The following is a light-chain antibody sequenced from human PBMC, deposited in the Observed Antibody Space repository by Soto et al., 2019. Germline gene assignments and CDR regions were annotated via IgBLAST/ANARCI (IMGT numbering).Light chain of an antibody. CDR1: QYISTY. CDR2: VAS. CDR3: QESYSTS. Sequence: DILITHSASSLSASVRDSLTITCRASQYISTYLNWYQQKPGKAPKLLIYVASNLQSGVPSRFSGSGSGTDFTLTISSLQPEDIATYYCQESYSTSFGQGTKVDI. V-gene: IGKV1-39*01. J-gene: IGKJ1*01.